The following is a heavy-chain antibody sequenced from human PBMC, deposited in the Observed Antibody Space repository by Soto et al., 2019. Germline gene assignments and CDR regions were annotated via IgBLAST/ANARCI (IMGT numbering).Heavy chain of an antibody. CDR2: ISYDGNNK. CDR1: GLTFSSYG. V-gene: IGHV3-30*03. D-gene: IGHD6-19*01. Sequence: GGSLRLSCAASGLTFSSYGMHWVRQAPGKGLEWVAVISYDGNNKHYADFVKGRFSISRDNSKNTLYLQVNSLRIEDTAVYYCATGSGSDYWGQGTLVTVSS. J-gene: IGHJ4*02. CDR3: ATGSGSDY.